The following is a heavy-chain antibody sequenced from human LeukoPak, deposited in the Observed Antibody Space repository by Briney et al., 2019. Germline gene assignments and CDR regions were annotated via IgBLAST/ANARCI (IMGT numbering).Heavy chain of an antibody. D-gene: IGHD5-12*01. CDR1: GFTFSSYG. CDR3: AKDTGSGYPLGDDAFDI. V-gene: IGHV3-30*02. CDR2: IWYGGSNK. J-gene: IGHJ3*02. Sequence: GGSLRLSCAASGFTFSSYGMHWVRQAPGKGLEWVAVIWYGGSNKYYADSVKGRFTISRDNSKNTLYLQMNSLRAEDTAVYYCAKDTGSGYPLGDDAFDIWGQGTMVTVSS.